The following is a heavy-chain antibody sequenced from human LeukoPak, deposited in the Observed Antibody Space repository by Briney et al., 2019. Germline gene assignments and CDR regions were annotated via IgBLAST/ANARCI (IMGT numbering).Heavy chain of an antibody. Sequence: GGSLRLSCAASGFTFSSYGMHWVRQAPGKGLEWVAVILSDGSKEFYTDSVKGRFTISRDNSKNTLYLQMNSLRAEDTAVYYCATDPYLGYCSSTSCPFGYWGQGTLVTVSS. J-gene: IGHJ4*02. V-gene: IGHV3-33*01. D-gene: IGHD2-2*01. CDR3: ATDPYLGYCSSTSCPFGY. CDR2: ILSDGSKE. CDR1: GFTFSSYG.